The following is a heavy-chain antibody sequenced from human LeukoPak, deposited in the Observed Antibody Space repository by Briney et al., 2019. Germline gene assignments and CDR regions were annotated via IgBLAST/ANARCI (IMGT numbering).Heavy chain of an antibody. CDR2: FDPEDGET. J-gene: IGHJ4*02. D-gene: IGHD4-11*01. V-gene: IGHV1-24*01. Sequence: ASVKVSCKVSGYTLTELSMHWVRQAPGKGLEWMGGFDPEDGETIYAQKFQGRVTMTEDTSTDTAYMELSSLRSEDTAVYYCATATHDDYSNENDYWGQGTLVIVSS. CDR1: GYTLTELS. CDR3: ATATHDDYSNENDY.